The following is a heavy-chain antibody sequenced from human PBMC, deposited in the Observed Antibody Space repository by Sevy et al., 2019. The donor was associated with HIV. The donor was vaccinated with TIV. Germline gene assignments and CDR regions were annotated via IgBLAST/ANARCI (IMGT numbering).Heavy chain of an antibody. D-gene: IGHD3-3*01. CDR1: GFTFSSYG. Sequence: GESLKISCAASGFTFSSYGMHWVRQAPGKGLEWVAVISYDGSNKYYADSVKGRFTISRDNSRNTLYLQMNSLRAEDTAVYYCAKASPYLTIFGVVIGGYFDYWGQGTLVTVSS. CDR2: ISYDGSNK. CDR3: AKASPYLTIFGVVIGGYFDY. J-gene: IGHJ4*02. V-gene: IGHV3-30*18.